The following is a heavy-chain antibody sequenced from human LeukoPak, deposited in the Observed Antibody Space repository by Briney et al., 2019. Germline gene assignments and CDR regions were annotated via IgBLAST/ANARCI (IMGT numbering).Heavy chain of an antibody. V-gene: IGHV4-59*01. CDR3: ARDSSMDY. CDR1: GGSISNYY. Sequence: SETLSLTCTVSGGSISNYYWSWIRQPPGKGLEWIGYIYYSGSTNYNPSLKSRVTISVDTSKNQFSLKLSSVTAADTAVYYCARDSSMDYWGQGTLVTVSS. CDR2: IYYSGST. D-gene: IGHD2-2*01. J-gene: IGHJ4*02.